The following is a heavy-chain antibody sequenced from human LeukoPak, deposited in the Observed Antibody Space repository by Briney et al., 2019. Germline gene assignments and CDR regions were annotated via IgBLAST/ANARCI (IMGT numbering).Heavy chain of an antibody. Sequence: SETLSLTCAVYGGSFSGYYWSWIRQPPGKGLEWIGEINHSGSTNYNPSLKSRVTISVDTSKNQFSLKLSSVTAADTAVYYCARYPGPKGFDYWGQGTLATVSS. V-gene: IGHV4-34*01. CDR2: INHSGST. J-gene: IGHJ4*02. CDR1: GGSFSGYY. CDR3: ARYPGPKGFDY.